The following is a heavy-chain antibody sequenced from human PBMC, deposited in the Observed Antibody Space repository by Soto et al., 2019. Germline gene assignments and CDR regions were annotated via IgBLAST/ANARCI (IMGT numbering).Heavy chain of an antibody. CDR2: ISSSSSYI. J-gene: IGHJ6*02. V-gene: IGHV3-21*01. CDR3: ARGAAAAMDV. CDR1: GFTFSSYS. D-gene: IGHD6-13*01. Sequence: VGSLRLSCAASGFTFSSYSMNWVRQAPGKGLEWVSSISSSSSYIYYADSVKGRFTISRDNAKNSLYLQMNSLRAEDTAVYYCARGAAAAMDVWGQGTTVTVSS.